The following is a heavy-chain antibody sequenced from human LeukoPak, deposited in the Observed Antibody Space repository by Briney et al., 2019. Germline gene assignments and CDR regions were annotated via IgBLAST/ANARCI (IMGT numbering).Heavy chain of an antibody. Sequence: PSETLSLTCTGSGGSISSYYWRWIRHPPGKGLEWIGYIYYNGSTNYNPSLKSRVTISIDTSKNQFSLNLSSVTAADTAVYYCARRLGGTSTGFDYWGQGTLVTVSS. CDR2: IYYNGST. CDR3: ARRLGGTSTGFDY. CDR1: GGSISSYY. D-gene: IGHD2-2*01. V-gene: IGHV4-59*01. J-gene: IGHJ4*02.